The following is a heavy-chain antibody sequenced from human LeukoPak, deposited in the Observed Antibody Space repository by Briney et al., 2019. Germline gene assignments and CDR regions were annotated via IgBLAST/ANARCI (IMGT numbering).Heavy chain of an antibody. D-gene: IGHD3-22*01. Sequence: ESLKTSCKGSGYSFTSYWIGWVRQMPGKGLEWMGIIYPGDSDTRYSPSFQGQVTISADKSISTAYLQWSSLKASDTAMYYCARQMLYYDSSGVGMDVWGQGTTVTVSS. CDR1: GYSFTSYW. J-gene: IGHJ6*02. CDR3: ARQMLYYDSSGVGMDV. V-gene: IGHV5-51*01. CDR2: IYPGDSDT.